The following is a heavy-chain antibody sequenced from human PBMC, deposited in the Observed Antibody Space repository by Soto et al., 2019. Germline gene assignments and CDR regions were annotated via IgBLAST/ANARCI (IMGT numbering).Heavy chain of an antibody. CDR3: AGDTRYGEHYFDY. J-gene: IGHJ4*02. D-gene: IGHD4-17*01. CDR1: VFPFSDYY. Sequence: GGSLRLSCAASVFPFSDYYMSWIRQAPGKGLEWVSYISSSGSTIYYADSVKGRFTISRDNAKNSLYLQMNSLRAEDTAVYYCAGDTRYGEHYFDYWGQGTLVTVSS. V-gene: IGHV3-11*01. CDR2: ISSSGSTI.